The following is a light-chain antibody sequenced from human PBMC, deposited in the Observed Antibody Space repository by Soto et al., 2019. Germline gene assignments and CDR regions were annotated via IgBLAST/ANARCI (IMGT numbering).Light chain of an antibody. CDR3: QQYDNWPQGRGGYT. CDR2: GAS. J-gene: IGKJ2*01. V-gene: IGKV3-15*01. CDR1: QSVSSN. Sequence: EIVMTQSPATLSVSPGERATLSCRASQSVSSNLAWYQQKPGQAPRLLFYGASTRATGIPARFSGSGSGTEFTLTISSLQSEDFAVYYCQQYDNWPQGRGGYTFGQGTKLEIK.